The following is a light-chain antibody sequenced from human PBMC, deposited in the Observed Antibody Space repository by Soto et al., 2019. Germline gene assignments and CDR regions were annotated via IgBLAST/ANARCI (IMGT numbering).Light chain of an antibody. CDR3: QQNYRTPT. J-gene: IGKJ1*01. Sequence: DIQMTQSPSTLSASVGDSVTLGVRASQSISSWLAWYQQKPGKAPKLLIYKASSLESGVPSRFSGSGSGTDFTLIIRSLETEDFATYYCQQNYRTPTFGQGTKVDIK. CDR1: QSISSW. V-gene: IGKV1-5*03. CDR2: KAS.